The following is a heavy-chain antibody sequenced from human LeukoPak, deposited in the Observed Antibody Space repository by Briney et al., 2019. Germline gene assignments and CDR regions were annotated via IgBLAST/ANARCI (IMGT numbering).Heavy chain of an antibody. J-gene: IGHJ6*03. CDR3: AREVELEDIVVVPAARKNYYYYYYMDV. CDR2: ISSSSSYI. CDR1: GFTFSSYS. D-gene: IGHD2-2*01. V-gene: IGHV3-21*01. Sequence: GGSLRLSCAASGFTFSSYSMNWVRQAPGKGLEWVSSISSSSSYIYYADSVKGRFTISRDNAKNSLYLQMNSLRAEDTAVYYCAREVELEDIVVVPAARKNYYYYYYMDVWGKGTTVTVSS.